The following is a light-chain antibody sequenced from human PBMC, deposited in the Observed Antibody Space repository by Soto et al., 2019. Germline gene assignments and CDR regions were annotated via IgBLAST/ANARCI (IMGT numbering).Light chain of an antibody. CDR1: QSISSW. Sequence: DIQMTQSPSTLSASVGDRVTITCRASQSISSWLAWYQQKPGKAPKLLIYRASNLQSGVPSRFSGSGSGTEFTLTISSLQPDDFATYYCQRYVGYSLTFRQGTKLEIK. J-gene: IGKJ2*01. CDR3: QRYVGYSLT. V-gene: IGKV1-5*03. CDR2: RAS.